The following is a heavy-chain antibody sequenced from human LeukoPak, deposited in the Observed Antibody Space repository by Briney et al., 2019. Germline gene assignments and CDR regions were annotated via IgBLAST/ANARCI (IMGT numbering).Heavy chain of an antibody. J-gene: IGHJ4*02. CDR3: ARFVYDSSGWSHYFDY. V-gene: IGHV4-39*01. CDR2: IYYSGST. D-gene: IGHD6-19*01. CDR1: GGSISSSSYY. Sequence: SQTLSLTCTVSGGSISSSSYYWGWIRQPPGKGLEWIGIIYYSGSTYYNLSLKSRVTISVDTSKNQFSLKLSSVTAADTAVYYCARFVYDSSGWSHYFDYWGQGTLVTVSS.